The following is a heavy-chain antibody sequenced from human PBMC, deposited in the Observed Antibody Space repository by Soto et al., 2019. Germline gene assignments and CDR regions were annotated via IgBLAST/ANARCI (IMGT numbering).Heavy chain of an antibody. CDR2: MYYSGST. V-gene: IGHV4-59*01. J-gene: IGHJ4*02. CDR3: ARDAGGPADY. CDR1: VESISIYY. D-gene: IGHD2-15*01. Sequence: TSETLSLTCTVSVESISIYYWSWIRRPPGKGLEWIGYMYYSGSTNYNPSLKSRVTISVDTSKNQFSLKLSSVTAADTAVYYCARDAGGPADYWGQGTLVTVSS.